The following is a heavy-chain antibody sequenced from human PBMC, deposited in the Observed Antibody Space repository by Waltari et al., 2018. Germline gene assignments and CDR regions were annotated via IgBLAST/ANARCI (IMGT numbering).Heavy chain of an antibody. V-gene: IGHV4-34*01. CDR2: INHSGST. CDR1: GGSFSGYY. J-gene: IGHJ5*02. Sequence: QVQLQQWGAGLLKPSETLSLTCAVYGGSFSGYYWSWIRQPPGKGLEWIGEINHSGSTNYNPSLKSRFTISVDTSKNQFSLKLSSVTAADTAVYYCSRGVRANNWFDPWGQGTLVTVSS. CDR3: SRGVRANNWFDP. D-gene: IGHD4-17*01.